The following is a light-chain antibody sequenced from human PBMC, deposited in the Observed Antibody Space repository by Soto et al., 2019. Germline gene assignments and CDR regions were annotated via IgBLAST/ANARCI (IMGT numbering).Light chain of an antibody. CDR1: QDIKNY. CDR2: DAS. CDR3: QQYDNLPLT. V-gene: IGKV1-33*01. J-gene: IGKJ4*01. Sequence: DIQMTQSPSSLSASVGDRVTITCQASQDIKNYLNWYQQKSGKAPKLLIYDASDLETGVPSRFSGSGSGTYFTFTINSLQPEDIATYYCQQYDNLPLTFGGGTKVDIK.